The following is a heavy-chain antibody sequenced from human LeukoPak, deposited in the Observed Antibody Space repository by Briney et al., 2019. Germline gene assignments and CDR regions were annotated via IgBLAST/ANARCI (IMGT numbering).Heavy chain of an antibody. CDR1: GFTFSSFG. J-gene: IGHJ6*02. Sequence: GGSLRLSCAFSGFTFSSFGMNWVRQAPGKGLEWVSYISDSSTLTYYADSVKGRFTISRDNAKNSLSLQLNSLRDEDTAVYFCAKVRRGGCGMDVWGQGTMVTVSS. CDR2: ISDSSTLT. CDR3: AKVRRGGCGMDV. D-gene: IGHD2-21*01. V-gene: IGHV3-48*02.